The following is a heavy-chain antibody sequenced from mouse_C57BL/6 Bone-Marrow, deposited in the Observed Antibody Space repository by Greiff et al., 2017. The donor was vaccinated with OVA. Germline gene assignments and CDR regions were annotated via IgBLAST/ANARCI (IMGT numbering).Heavy chain of an antibody. V-gene: IGHV1-69*01. J-gene: IGHJ2*01. CDR2: IDPSDSYT. CDR1: GYTFTSYW. Sequence: QVQLQQPGAELVMPGASVKLSCKASGYTFTSYWMHWVKQRPGQGLEWIGEIDPSDSYTNYNQKFKGKSTLTVDKSSSTAYMQLSSLTSEDSAVYYCARVDYGNAGDYWGQGTTLTVSS. D-gene: IGHD2-1*01. CDR3: ARVDYGNAGDY.